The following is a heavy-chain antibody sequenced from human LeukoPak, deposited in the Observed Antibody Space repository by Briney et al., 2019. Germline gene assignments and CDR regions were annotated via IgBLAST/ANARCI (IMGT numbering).Heavy chain of an antibody. D-gene: IGHD5-18*01. Sequence: PSETLSLTCTVSGGSISTSNYYWGWIRQPPGKGLEWIGNIFYSGSTYYSPSLKSRVTISLDTSKNQFSLKLSSVTAADTAVYYCARGYSYGLYYYYYYMDVWGKGTTVTVSS. CDR1: GGSISTSNYY. J-gene: IGHJ6*03. CDR2: IFYSGST. CDR3: ARGYSYGLYYYYYYMDV. V-gene: IGHV4-39*07.